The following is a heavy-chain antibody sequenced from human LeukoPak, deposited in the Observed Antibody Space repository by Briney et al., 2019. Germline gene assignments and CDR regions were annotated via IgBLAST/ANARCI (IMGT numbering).Heavy chain of an antibody. V-gene: IGHV4-34*01. Sequence: SETLSLTCAVYGGSFSGYYWSWIRQPPGKGLEWIGEINHSGSINYNPSLKSRVTISVDTSKNQFSLKLSSVTAADTAVYYCARHVRRYGSGSYYLRYYYYMDVWGKGTTVTISS. J-gene: IGHJ6*03. CDR3: ARHVRRYGSGSYYLRYYYYMDV. D-gene: IGHD3-10*01. CDR2: INHSGSI. CDR1: GGSFSGYY.